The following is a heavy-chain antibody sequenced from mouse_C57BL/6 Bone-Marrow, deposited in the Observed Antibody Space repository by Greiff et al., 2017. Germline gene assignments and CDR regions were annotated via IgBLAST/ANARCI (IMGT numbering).Heavy chain of an antibody. CDR1: GYTFTSYW. D-gene: IGHD1-1*01. V-gene: IGHV1-69*01. CDR3: ARASYYGSSYYFDY. CDR2: IDPSDSYT. Sequence: QVQLKQPGAELVMPGASVKLSCKASGYTFTSYWMHWVKQRPGQGLEWIGEIDPSDSYTNYNQKFKGKSTLTVDKSSSTAYMQLSSLTSEDSAVYYCARASYYGSSYYFDYWGQGTTLTVSS. J-gene: IGHJ2*01.